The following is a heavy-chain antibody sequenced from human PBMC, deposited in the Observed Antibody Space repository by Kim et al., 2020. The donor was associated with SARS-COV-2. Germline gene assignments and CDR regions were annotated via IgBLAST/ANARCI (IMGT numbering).Heavy chain of an antibody. CDR1: GGSISSSSYY. V-gene: IGHV4-39*07. D-gene: IGHD3-9*01. CDR2: IYYSGST. Sequence: SETLSLTCTVSGGSISSSSYYWGWIRQPPGKGLEWIGSIYYSGSTYYNPSLKSRVTISVDTSKNQFSLKLSSVTAADTAVYYCARGPVLRYFDWSINSNWFDPWGQGTLVTVSS. CDR3: ARGPVLRYFDWSINSNWFDP. J-gene: IGHJ5*02.